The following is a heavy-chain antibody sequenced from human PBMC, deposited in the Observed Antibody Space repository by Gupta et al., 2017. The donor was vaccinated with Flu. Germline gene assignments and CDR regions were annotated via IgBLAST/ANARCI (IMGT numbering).Heavy chain of an antibody. J-gene: IGHJ5*02. V-gene: IGHV2-5*02. CDR2: IYWDDDE. CDR3: AHTTNITETRFNWFDP. CDR1: GFSLTTSGVG. Sequence: QITLKASGPTPVKPTQTLTLTCTFSGFSLTTSGVGVGWIRQPPGKALEWLALIYWDDDERYSPSLKSRLTITKDTSINQVVLTMTNMDPVDTATYFCAHTTNITETRFNWFDPWGQGTLVTVSS. D-gene: IGHD1/OR15-1a*01.